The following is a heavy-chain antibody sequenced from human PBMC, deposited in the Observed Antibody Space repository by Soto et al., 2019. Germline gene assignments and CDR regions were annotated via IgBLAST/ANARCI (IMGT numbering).Heavy chain of an antibody. CDR2: ISDRGDI. CDR1: GISITSSY. J-gene: IGHJ5*02. Sequence: LSLTCTVSGISITSSYWNWFRQSPGKGLEWIGQISDRGDINYNPPLESRVAISTDTSKNQVSLTLTAVNAADTAVYFCARGRHWFGPWGQGTLVTVSS. CDR3: ARGRHWFGP. V-gene: IGHV4-59*08.